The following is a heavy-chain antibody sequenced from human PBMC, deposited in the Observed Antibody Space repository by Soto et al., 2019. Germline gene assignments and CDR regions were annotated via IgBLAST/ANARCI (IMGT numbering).Heavy chain of an antibody. CDR2: ISDRGDI. CDR1: GISITSSY. J-gene: IGHJ5*02. Sequence: LSLTCTVSGISITSSYWNWFRQSPGKGLEWIGQISDRGDINYNPPLESRVAISTDTSKNQVSLTLTAVNAADTAVYFCARGRHWFGPWGQGTLVTVSS. CDR3: ARGRHWFGP. V-gene: IGHV4-59*08.